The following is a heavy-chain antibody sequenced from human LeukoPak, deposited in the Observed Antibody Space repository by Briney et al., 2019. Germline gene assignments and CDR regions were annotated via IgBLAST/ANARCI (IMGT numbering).Heavy chain of an antibody. CDR1: GGSLSDSY. CDR2: IYYSGST. D-gene: IGHD3-16*01. CDR3: ARTCRDGYNEIWGAFDI. Sequence: SETLSLTCAVSGGSLSDSYWTWIRQPPGKGLEWIGYIYYSGSTNYNPSLKSRVTISVDTSKNQFSLKLSSVTAADTAVYYCARTCRDGYNEIWGAFDIWGQGTMVTVSS. V-gene: IGHV4-59*01. J-gene: IGHJ3*02.